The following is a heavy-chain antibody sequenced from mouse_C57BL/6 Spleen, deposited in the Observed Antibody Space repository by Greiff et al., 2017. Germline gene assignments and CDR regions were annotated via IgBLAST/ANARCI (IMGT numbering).Heavy chain of an antibody. J-gene: IGHJ4*01. CDR2: ISSGSSTI. Sequence: EVQLVESGGGLVKPGGSLKLSCAASGFTFSDYGMHWVRQAPEKGLEWVAYISSGSSTIYYADTVKGRFTISRDNAKNTLFLQMTSLRSEDTAMYYCARVNYGRFYAMDYWGQGTSVTVSS. CDR1: GFTFSDYG. CDR3: ARVNYGRFYAMDY. D-gene: IGHD1-1*01. V-gene: IGHV5-17*01.